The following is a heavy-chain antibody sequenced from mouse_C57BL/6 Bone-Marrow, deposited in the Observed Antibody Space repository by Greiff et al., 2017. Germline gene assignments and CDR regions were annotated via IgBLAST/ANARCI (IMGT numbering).Heavy chain of an antibody. Sequence: EVQLVESGGDLVKPGGSLKLSCAASGFTFSSYGMSWVRQTPDKRLEWVATISSGGSYTYYPDSVKGRFTISRDNAKNTLYLQMSSLKSEDTAMYYCARRGYDYDEAYWGQGTLVTVSA. CDR3: ARRGYDYDEAY. CDR2: ISSGGSYT. D-gene: IGHD2-4*01. V-gene: IGHV5-6*01. J-gene: IGHJ3*01. CDR1: GFTFSSYG.